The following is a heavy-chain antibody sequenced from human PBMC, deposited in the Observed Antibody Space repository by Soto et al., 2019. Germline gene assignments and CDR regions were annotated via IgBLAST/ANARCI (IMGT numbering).Heavy chain of an antibody. CDR3: ARELRVAAAPDV. D-gene: IGHD2-15*01. V-gene: IGHV1-69*13. Sequence: SVKVSCKASGGTFSSYAISWVRQAPGQGLEWMGGIIPIFGTANYAQKFQGRVTITADESTSTAYMELSSLRSEDTAVYYCARELRVAAAPDVWRPGTTVTVSS. CDR1: GGTFSSYA. CDR2: IIPIFGTA. J-gene: IGHJ6*02.